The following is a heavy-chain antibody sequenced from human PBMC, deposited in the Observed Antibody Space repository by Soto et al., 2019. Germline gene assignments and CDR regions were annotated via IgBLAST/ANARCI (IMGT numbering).Heavy chain of an antibody. CDR3: AKRRARPWEAFDY. J-gene: IGHJ4*02. CDR2: ISYDGSNK. D-gene: IGHD6-6*01. Sequence: PGGSLRLSCAASGFTFSSYGMHWVRQAPGKGLEWVAVISYDGSNKYYADPVKGRFTISRDNSKNTLYLQMNSLRAEDTAVYYCAKRRARPWEAFDYWGQGTLVTVSS. V-gene: IGHV3-30*18. CDR1: GFTFSSYG.